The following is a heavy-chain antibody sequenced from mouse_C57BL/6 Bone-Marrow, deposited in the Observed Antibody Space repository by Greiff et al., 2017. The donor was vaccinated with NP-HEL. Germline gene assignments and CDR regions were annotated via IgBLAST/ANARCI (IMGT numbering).Heavy chain of an antibody. V-gene: IGHV1-74*01. Sequence: QVQLKQPGAELVKPGASVKVSCKASGYTFTSYWMHWVKQRPGQGLEWIGRIHPSDSDTNYNQKFKGKATLTVDKSSSTAYMQLSSLTSEDSAVYYCAIGDYERYFDYWGQGTTLTVSS. CDR3: AIGDYERYFDY. D-gene: IGHD2-4*01. CDR1: GYTFTSYW. J-gene: IGHJ2*01. CDR2: IHPSDSDT.